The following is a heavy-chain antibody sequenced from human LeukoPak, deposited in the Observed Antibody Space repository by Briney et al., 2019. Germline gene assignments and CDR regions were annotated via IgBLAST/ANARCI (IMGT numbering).Heavy chain of an antibody. Sequence: ASVKVSCKASGYTFTGYYMHWVRQAPGQGLEGMGWINPNSGGTNYAQKFQGRVTMTRDTSISTAYMELSRLRSDDTAVYYCARAAIPTYYYDSSGYGNFDYWGQGTLVTVSS. V-gene: IGHV1-2*02. J-gene: IGHJ4*02. CDR1: GYTFTGYY. D-gene: IGHD3-22*01. CDR3: ARAAIPTYYYDSSGYGNFDY. CDR2: INPNSGGT.